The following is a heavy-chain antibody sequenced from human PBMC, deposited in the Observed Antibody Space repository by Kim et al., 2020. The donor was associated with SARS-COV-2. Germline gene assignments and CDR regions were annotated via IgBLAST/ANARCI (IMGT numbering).Heavy chain of an antibody. Sequence: ASVKVSCKASGYTFTSYYMHWVRQAPGQGLEWMGIINPSGGSTSYAQKFQGRVTMTRDTSTSTVYMELSSLRSEDTAVYYCARAQGRWYLSPPMDVWGQGTTVTVSS. CDR1: GYTFTSYY. CDR2: INPSGGST. CDR3: ARAQGRWYLSPPMDV. V-gene: IGHV1-46*01. D-gene: IGHD2-15*01. J-gene: IGHJ6*02.